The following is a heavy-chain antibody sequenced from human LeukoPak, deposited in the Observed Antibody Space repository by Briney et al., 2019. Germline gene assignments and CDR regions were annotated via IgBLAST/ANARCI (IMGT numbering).Heavy chain of an antibody. D-gene: IGHD6-13*01. CDR1: GGSISSHY. J-gene: IGHJ3*02. V-gene: IGHV4-59*11. CDR2: IYYSGST. CDR3: ARSIAATRGAFDI. Sequence: SETLSLTCTVSGGSISSHYWSWIRQPPGKGLEWIGYIYYSGSTNYNPSLKSRVTISVDTSKNQFSLKLSSVTAADTAVYYCARSIAATRGAFDIWGQGTMVTVSS.